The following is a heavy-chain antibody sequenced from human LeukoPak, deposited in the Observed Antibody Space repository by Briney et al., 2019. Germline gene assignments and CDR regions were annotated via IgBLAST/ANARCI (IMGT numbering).Heavy chain of an antibody. D-gene: IGHD3-10*01. Sequence: GGSLRLSCAASGFSFSSYGMHWVRQAPGKGLEWVAFIRYDGSNKYYVDSVKGRFTISRDNSKNTVYLQMNSLRAEDTAVYYCAKDFDYYYGSGNYFDYWGQGTLVTVSS. CDR3: AKDFDYYYGSGNYFDY. J-gene: IGHJ4*02. V-gene: IGHV3-30*02. CDR1: GFSFSSYG. CDR2: IRYDGSNK.